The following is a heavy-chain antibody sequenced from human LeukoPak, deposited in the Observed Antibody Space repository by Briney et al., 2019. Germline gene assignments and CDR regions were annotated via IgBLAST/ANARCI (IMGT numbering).Heavy chain of an antibody. CDR2: IYPRDSDT. Sequence: GEGLQISCKGSGYKFTNYWIAWVRQVPGQGLEWLGIIYPRDSDTRYSPSFQGQVSISVDTSIDTAYLQWSSVTASDTAMYYCARLLAAPYYINFWGQGTLVTVSS. J-gene: IGHJ4*02. D-gene: IGHD6-25*01. CDR1: GYKFTNYW. V-gene: IGHV5-51*01. CDR3: ARLLAAPYYINF.